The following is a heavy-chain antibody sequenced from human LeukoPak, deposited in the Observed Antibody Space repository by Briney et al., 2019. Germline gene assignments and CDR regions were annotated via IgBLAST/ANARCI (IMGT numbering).Heavy chain of an antibody. CDR3: ARGPTGTPGYFDY. Sequence: SETLSLTCAVYGGSFSGYYWSWIRQPPGKGLEWIGEINHSGSTNYIPSLKSRVTISVDTSKNQFSLKLSSVTAADTAVYYCARGPTGTPGYFDYWGQGTLVTVSS. J-gene: IGHJ4*02. D-gene: IGHD1-1*01. V-gene: IGHV4-34*01. CDR2: INHSGST. CDR1: GGSFSGYY.